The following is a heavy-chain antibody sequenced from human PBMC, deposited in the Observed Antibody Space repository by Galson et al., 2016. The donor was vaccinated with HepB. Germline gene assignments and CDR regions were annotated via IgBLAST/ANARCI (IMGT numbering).Heavy chain of an antibody. CDR1: GYTFTGYY. V-gene: IGHV1-2*02. Sequence: SVKVSCKASGYTFTGYYIHWVRQAPGQGPEWMGWISPNSGGTHYGQKFQGRVTMTRDRSISTVYMELSRLRSDDTAVYYCAKEWTYGFPGGTSYAYGVDVWGQGTTVIVSS. J-gene: IGHJ6*02. CDR3: AKEWTYGFPGGTSYAYGVDV. D-gene: IGHD3-16*01. CDR2: ISPNSGGT.